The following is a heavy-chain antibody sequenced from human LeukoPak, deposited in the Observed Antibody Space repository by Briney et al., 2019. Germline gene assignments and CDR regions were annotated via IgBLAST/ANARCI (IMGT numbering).Heavy chain of an antibody. D-gene: IGHD3-10*01. Sequence: ASVKVSCKPSGYTFTIYYMHWVRQAPGQGLEWMGIINPSGGSTSYVQKFQGRVTMTRDTSTSTVYMELSGLRSEDTAVYYCARPHIRTITMVRDYYYYYGMDVWGQGTTVTVSS. CDR1: GYTFTIYY. V-gene: IGHV1-46*01. CDR3: ARPHIRTITMVRDYYYYYGMDV. J-gene: IGHJ6*02. CDR2: INPSGGST.